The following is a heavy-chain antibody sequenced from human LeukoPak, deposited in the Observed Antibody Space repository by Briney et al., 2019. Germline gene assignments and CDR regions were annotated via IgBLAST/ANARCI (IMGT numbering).Heavy chain of an antibody. J-gene: IGHJ5*02. CDR2: IIPIFGTA. V-gene: IGHV1-69*05. CDR3: ARGGYSSGAYWFDP. D-gene: IGHD6-19*01. CDR1: GGTFSSYA. Sequence: VASAKVSCKASGGTFSSYATSLVRQAPGQGLEWMGRIIPIFGTANYAQKFQGRVTITTDESTSTAYMELSSLRSEDTAVYYCARGGYSSGAYWFDPWGQGTLVTVSS.